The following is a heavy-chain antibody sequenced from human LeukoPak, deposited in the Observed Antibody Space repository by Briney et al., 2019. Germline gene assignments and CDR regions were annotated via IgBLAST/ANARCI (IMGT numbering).Heavy chain of an antibody. CDR2: ISGSSSPI. CDR1: GFTFSGYS. Sequence: GGSLRLSCAAAGFTFSGYSMNWVRQAPGKGLEWVSYISGSSSPIFYADSVKGRFTISRDNAKNSLYLQMNSLRADGTAVYYCATLTDTNWFDPWGQGTLVTVSS. J-gene: IGHJ5*02. V-gene: IGHV3-48*04. CDR3: ATLTDTNWFDP.